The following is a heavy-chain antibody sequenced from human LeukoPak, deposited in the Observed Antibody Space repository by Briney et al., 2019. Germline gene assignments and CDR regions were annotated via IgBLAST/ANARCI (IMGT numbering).Heavy chain of an antibody. CDR2: INHSGST. V-gene: IGHV4-34*01. Sequence: SETLSLTCAVYGGSFSGYYWSWIRQPPGKGLEWIGEINHSGSTNYNPSLKSRVTISVDTSKNQFSLKLSSVTAADTAVYYCARGPYDYVWGSYRYKEFGYWGQGTLVTVSS. CDR1: GGSFSGYY. CDR3: ARGPYDYVWGSYRYKEFGY. J-gene: IGHJ4*02. D-gene: IGHD3-16*02.